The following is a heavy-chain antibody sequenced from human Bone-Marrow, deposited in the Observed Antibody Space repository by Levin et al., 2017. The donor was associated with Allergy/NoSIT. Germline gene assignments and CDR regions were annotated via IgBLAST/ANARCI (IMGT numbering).Heavy chain of an antibody. CDR3: AKDRDDYGDYLFDY. D-gene: IGHD4-17*01. CDR2: ISGSGDRR. J-gene: IGHJ4*02. Sequence: GESLKISCAASGFTFSSYVMSWVRQAPGKGLEWVSGISGSGDRRNYADSVKGRFTIFRDNSKNTLYLQMNSLRAEDTAVYYCAKDRDDYGDYLFDYWGQGTLVTVSS. CDR1: GFTFSSYV. V-gene: IGHV3-23*01.